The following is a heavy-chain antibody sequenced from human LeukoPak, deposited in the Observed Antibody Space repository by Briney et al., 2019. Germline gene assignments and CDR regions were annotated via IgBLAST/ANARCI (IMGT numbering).Heavy chain of an antibody. CDR1: GFTFSSFA. V-gene: IGHV3-23*01. Sequence: GGSLRLSCAASGFTFSSFAMSWVRQAPGKGLEWVSFISGSGGSTHYADSVKGRFTISRDNSKNTLYLQMNSLRAEDTAVYYCAKDGIQLWLEHYFDYWGQGTLVTVSS. CDR3: AKDGIQLWLEHYFDY. CDR2: ISGSGGST. J-gene: IGHJ4*02. D-gene: IGHD5-18*01.